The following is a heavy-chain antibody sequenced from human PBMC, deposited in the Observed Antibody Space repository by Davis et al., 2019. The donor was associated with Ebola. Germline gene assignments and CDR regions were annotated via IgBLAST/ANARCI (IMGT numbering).Heavy chain of an antibody. D-gene: IGHD4-11*01. J-gene: IGHJ6*02. CDR1: GFTVSNTY. CDR3: ARDCSNCDGMDV. V-gene: IGHV3-53*01. CDR2: IYSDGSI. Sequence: GESLKISCAASGFTVSNTYMSWVRQAPGKGPEWVSLIYSDGSIYYADSVKGRFTISRDSSDNTLYLQMNSLRGEDTAVYYCARDCSNCDGMDVWGQGTTVTVSS.